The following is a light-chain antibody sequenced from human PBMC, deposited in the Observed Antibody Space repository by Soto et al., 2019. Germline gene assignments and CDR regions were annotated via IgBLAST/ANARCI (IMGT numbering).Light chain of an antibody. V-gene: IGLV1-44*01. Sequence: QSVLTQPPSASGTPGQRVSISCSGSTSNIGRNSVSWYQQLPGTAPKLLIYSNNQRPSGVPDRFSGYKSGSSASVAIGVLQDEEDADYYCAAWNDPLNCYVFGTGTQLTVL. CDR1: TSNIGRNS. CDR2: SNN. CDR3: AAWNDPLNCYV. J-gene: IGLJ1*01.